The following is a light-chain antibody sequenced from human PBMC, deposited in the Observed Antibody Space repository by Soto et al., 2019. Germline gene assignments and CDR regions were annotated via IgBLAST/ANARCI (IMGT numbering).Light chain of an antibody. CDR3: QQCNTWPPET. CDR1: QSLSSS. CDR2: GAS. J-gene: IGKJ1*01. Sequence: EIVLTQSPGTLSLSPGERATLSCRASQSLSSSQLAWYQQKPGQAPRLLIYGASTRATGIPARFSGSGSGTEFTLTISSLQSEDFAVYYCQQCNTWPPETFGQGTKVDIK. V-gene: IGKV3-15*01.